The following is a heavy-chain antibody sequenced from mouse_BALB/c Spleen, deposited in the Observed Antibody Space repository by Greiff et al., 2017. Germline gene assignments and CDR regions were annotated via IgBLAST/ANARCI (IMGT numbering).Heavy chain of an antibody. CDR1: GYTFTSYW. J-gene: IGHJ2*01. CDR2: INPSTGYT. CDR3: ARDGYAFDY. D-gene: IGHD1-2*01. V-gene: IGHV1-7*01. Sequence: QVQLQQSGAELAKPGASVKMSCKASGYTFTSYWMHWVKQRPGQGLEWIGYINPSTGYTEYNQKFKDKATLTADKSSSTAYMQLSSLTSEDSAVYYCARDGYAFDYWGQGTTLTVSS.